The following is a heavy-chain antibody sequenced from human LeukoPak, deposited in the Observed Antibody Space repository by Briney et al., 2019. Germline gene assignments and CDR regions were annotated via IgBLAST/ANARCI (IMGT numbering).Heavy chain of an antibody. CDR3: ARVVPGSRAAFDI. D-gene: IGHD1-26*01. J-gene: IGHJ3*02. CDR2: ISSSSSYI. Sequence: GGSLRLSCAASGFTFSSYSMNWVRQAPGKGLEWVSSISSSSSYIYYADSVKGRFTISRDNAKNSLYLQMNSLRAEDTAVYYCARVVPGSRAAFDIWGQGTMVTVSS. CDR1: GFTFSSYS. V-gene: IGHV3-21*01.